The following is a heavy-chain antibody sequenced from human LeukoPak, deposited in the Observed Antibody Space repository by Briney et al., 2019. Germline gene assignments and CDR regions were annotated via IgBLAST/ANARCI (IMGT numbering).Heavy chain of an antibody. CDR1: GYTFTGYY. CDR3: AGPWDQVGFDP. J-gene: IGHJ5*02. D-gene: IGHD1-26*01. V-gene: IGHV1-2*02. Sequence: ASVKVSCKASGYTFTGYYLHWVRQTPGQGLEWMGWIFPKTGGTSYAQKFQGRVTMTRDTSISTAYMELIGLRSDDTAVYYCAGPWDQVGFDPWGQGTLVTVSS. CDR2: IFPKTGGT.